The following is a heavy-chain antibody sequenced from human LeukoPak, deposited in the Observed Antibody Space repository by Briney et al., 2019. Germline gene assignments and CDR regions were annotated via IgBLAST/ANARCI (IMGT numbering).Heavy chain of an antibody. CDR1: GYTFTGYY. CDR2: INPNSGGT. D-gene: IGHD1-7*01. CDR3: ARATPYNWNYVGIDP. Sequence: ASVKVSRKASGYTFTGYYMHWVRQAPGQGLEWMGWINPNSGGTNYAQKFQGRVTMTRDTSISTAYMELSRLRSDDTAVYYCARATPYNWNYVGIDPWGQGTLVTVSS. J-gene: IGHJ5*02. V-gene: IGHV1-2*02.